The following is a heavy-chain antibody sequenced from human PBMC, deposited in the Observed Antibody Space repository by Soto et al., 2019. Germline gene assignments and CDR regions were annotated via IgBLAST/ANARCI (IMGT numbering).Heavy chain of an antibody. Sequence: VKVSCKASGYTFTSYGISWVRQAPGQGLEWMGWISAYNGNTNYAQKLQGRVTMTADKSTSTAYMELRSLRSEDTAFYYCATSYGSGYRAFDYWGQGALVTVSS. CDR1: GYTFTSYG. CDR3: ATSYGSGYRAFDY. V-gene: IGHV1-18*01. J-gene: IGHJ4*02. CDR2: ISAYNGNT. D-gene: IGHD3-10*01.